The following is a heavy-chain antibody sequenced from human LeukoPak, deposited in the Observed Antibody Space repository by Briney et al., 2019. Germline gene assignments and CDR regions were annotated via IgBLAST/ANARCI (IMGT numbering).Heavy chain of an antibody. V-gene: IGHV4-59*12. CDR3: ARGGYSYGRVVAFDI. D-gene: IGHD5-18*01. Sequence: SETLSLTCTVSGSSISSYYRSWIRQPPGEGLEWSGYIYYSGSTNYNPSLKSRVTISVDTSKNQFSLKLSSVTAADTAVYYCARGGYSYGRVVAFDIWGQATMATVSS. J-gene: IGHJ3*02. CDR1: GSSISSYY. CDR2: IYYSGST.